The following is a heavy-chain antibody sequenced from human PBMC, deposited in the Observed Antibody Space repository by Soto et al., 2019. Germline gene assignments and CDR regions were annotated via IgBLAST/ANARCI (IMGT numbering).Heavy chain of an antibody. CDR1: GFSFSSYW. V-gene: IGHV3-7*01. Sequence: GGSLRLSCAASGFSFSSYWMSWVRQAPGKGLEWVANIKQDGSEKYYVDSVKGRFTISRDNAKNSLYLQMNSLRAEDTAVYYCAREGALLRYFDWSSIDYWGQGTLVTVSS. D-gene: IGHD3-9*01. CDR2: IKQDGSEK. CDR3: AREGALLRYFDWSSIDY. J-gene: IGHJ4*02.